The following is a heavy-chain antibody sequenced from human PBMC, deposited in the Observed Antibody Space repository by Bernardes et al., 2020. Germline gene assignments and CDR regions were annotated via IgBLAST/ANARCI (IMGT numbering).Heavy chain of an antibody. V-gene: IGHV3-30*04. CDR1: GFTFSSYA. Sequence: GGSLRLSCAASGFTFSSYAMHWVRQAPGKGLEWVAVISYDGSNKYYADSVEGRFTISRDNSKNTLYLKMNSLRAEDTAVYYCARDGPSSSFDYWGQGTLVTVSS. CDR2: ISYDGSNK. J-gene: IGHJ4*02. CDR3: ARDGPSSSFDY. D-gene: IGHD6-13*01.